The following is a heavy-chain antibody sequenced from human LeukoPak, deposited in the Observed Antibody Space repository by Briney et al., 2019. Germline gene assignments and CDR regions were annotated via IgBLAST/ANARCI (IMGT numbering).Heavy chain of an antibody. Sequence: PGRSLRLSCAASGFTFSSYGMHWVRQAPGKGLEWVAVIWYDGSNKYYADSVKGRFTISRDNSKNTLYLQMNSLRAEDTAVYYCAKDGNDYGGNTPYYYYGMDVWGQGTTVTVSS. V-gene: IGHV3-33*06. D-gene: IGHD4-23*01. CDR3: AKDGNDYGGNTPYYYYGMDV. J-gene: IGHJ6*02. CDR1: GFTFSSYG. CDR2: IWYDGSNK.